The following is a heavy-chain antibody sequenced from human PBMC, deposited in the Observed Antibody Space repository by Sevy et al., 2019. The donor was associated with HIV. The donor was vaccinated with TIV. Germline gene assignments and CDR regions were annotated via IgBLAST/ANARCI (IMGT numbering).Heavy chain of an antibody. D-gene: IGHD1-26*01. J-gene: IGHJ4*02. Sequence: GGYLRLSCTGSGFTFGDYAMSWVRQAPGKGLEWVAFLKHKAYGGTLDYAASVKGRFSISRDDSKSIAHLQMNDLKTEDTAIYYCTRWQGAQSIFDYWGQGALVTVSS. V-gene: IGHV3-49*04. CDR2: LKHKAYGGTL. CDR3: TRWQGAQSIFDY. CDR1: GFTFGDYA.